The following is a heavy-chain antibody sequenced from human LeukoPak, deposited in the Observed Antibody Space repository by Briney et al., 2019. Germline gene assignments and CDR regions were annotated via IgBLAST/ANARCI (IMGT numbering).Heavy chain of an antibody. CDR1: GYTLTELS. CDR3: ATTLLQYCSGGSCYGY. CDR2: FDPEDGET. D-gene: IGHD2-15*01. Sequence: ASVKVSCKVSGYTLTELSMHWVRQAPGKGLEWMGGFDPEDGETIYAQKFQGRVTMTEDTSTATAYMELRSLRSEDTAVYYCATTLLQYCSGGSCYGYWGQGTLVTVSS. V-gene: IGHV1-24*01. J-gene: IGHJ4*02.